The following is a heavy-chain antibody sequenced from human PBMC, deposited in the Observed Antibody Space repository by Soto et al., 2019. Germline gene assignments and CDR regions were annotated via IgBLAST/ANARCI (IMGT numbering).Heavy chain of an antibody. Sequence: SETLSLTCAVSGYSISSGYYWGWIRQPPGKGLEWIGSIYHSGSTYYNPSLKSRVTISVDTSKNQFSLKLSSVTAADTAVYYCAREKLIFGVVEYYYYYYGIDVWGQGTTVTVSS. D-gene: IGHD3-3*01. V-gene: IGHV4-38-2*02. CDR3: AREKLIFGVVEYYYYYYGIDV. J-gene: IGHJ6*02. CDR1: GYSISSGYY. CDR2: IYHSGST.